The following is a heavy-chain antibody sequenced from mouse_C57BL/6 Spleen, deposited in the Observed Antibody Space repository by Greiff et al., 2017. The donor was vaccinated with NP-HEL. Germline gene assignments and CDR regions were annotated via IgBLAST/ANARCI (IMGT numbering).Heavy chain of an antibody. D-gene: IGHD2-1*01. J-gene: IGHJ2*01. V-gene: IGHV3-6*01. Sequence: DVKLQESGPGLVKPSQSLSLTCSVTGYSITSGYYWNWIRQFPGNKLEWMGYISYDGSNNYNPSLKNRISITRDTSKNQFFLKLNSVTTEDTATYYCARERDGNYDYWGQGTTLTVSS. CDR1: GYSITSGYY. CDR2: ISYDGSN. CDR3: ARERDGNYDY.